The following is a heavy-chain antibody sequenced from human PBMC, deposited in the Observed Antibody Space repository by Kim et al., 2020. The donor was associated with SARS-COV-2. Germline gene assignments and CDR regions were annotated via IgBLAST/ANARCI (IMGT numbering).Heavy chain of an antibody. J-gene: IGHJ4*02. V-gene: IGHV3-21*01. CDR2: ISSSSSYI. CDR1: GFTFSSYS. CDR3: ARDRGRGWLQPDY. D-gene: IGHD5-12*01. Sequence: GGSLRLSCAASGFTFSSYSMNWVRQAPGKGLEWVSSISSSSSYIYYADSVKGRFTISRDNAKNSLYLQMNSLRAEGTAVYYCARDRGRGWLQPDYWGQGTLVTVSS.